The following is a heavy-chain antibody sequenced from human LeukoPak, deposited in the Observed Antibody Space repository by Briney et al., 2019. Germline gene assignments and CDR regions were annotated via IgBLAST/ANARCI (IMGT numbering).Heavy chain of an antibody. CDR1: GFTVSSNY. J-gene: IGHJ3*02. Sequence: GGSLRLSCAASGFTVSSNYMRWVRQAPGKGLEWVSVIYSGGSTYYADSVKGRFTISRDNSKNTLYLQMNSLRAEDTAVYYCARASGYSYGSDAFDIWGQGTMVTVSS. V-gene: IGHV3-66*01. CDR2: IYSGGST. CDR3: ARASGYSYGSDAFDI. D-gene: IGHD5-18*01.